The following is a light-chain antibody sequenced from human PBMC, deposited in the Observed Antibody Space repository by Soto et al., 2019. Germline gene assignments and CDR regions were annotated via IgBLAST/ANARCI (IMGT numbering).Light chain of an antibody. CDR3: QTWGSGIRVV. J-gene: IGLJ2*01. V-gene: IGLV4-69*01. CDR1: SGHSSYA. Sequence: QLVLTQSPSASASLGASVKLTCTLSSGHSSYAIAWHQQQPDKGPRYLMKLNSDGSHSKGDGIPDRFSGSSSGAERYLTISSLRSEDEADYYCQTWGSGIRVVFGGGTKLTVL. CDR2: LNSDGSH.